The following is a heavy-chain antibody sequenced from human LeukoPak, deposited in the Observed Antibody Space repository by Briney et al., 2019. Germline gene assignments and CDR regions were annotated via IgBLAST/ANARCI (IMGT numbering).Heavy chain of an antibody. V-gene: IGHV1-24*01. CDR2: FDPQDGET. J-gene: IGHJ4*02. Sequence: ASVQVSCEVSGDTLTKLSMHWVRQAPGKGLEWMGGFDPQDGETIHARKFQGRVTMTEDTSADTAYMELSSLRSEDTAVYYCATRDDSRGCYAYWGQGTLVTVSS. D-gene: IGHD3-22*01. CDR1: GDTLTKLS. CDR3: ATRDDSRGCYAY.